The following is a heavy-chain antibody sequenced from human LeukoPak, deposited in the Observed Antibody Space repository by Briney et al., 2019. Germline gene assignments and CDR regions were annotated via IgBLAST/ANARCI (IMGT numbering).Heavy chain of an antibody. V-gene: IGHV3-30*18. Sequence: GRSLRLSCAASGFTFSNYGMHWVRQAPGKGLEWVAIISYDGSYKYYADSVKGRFTISRDNSKNTLYLHMNSLRAEDTAVYYCAKEISQDGDFWGQGPLVTVSS. CDR1: GFTFSNYG. D-gene: IGHD2/OR15-2a*01. CDR3: AKEISQDGDF. J-gene: IGHJ4*02. CDR2: ISYDGSYK.